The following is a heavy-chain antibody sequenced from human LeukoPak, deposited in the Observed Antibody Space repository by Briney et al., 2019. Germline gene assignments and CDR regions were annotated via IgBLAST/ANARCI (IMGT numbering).Heavy chain of an antibody. CDR2: IYYSGST. CDR3: ARDHPMITFGGVIVTTYFDY. D-gene: IGHD3-16*02. J-gene: IGHJ4*02. Sequence: SETLSLTCTVSGGSISSSSYYWGWIRQPPGKGLEWIGSIYYSGSTYYNPSLKSRVTISVDTSKNQFSLKLSSVTAADTAVYYCARDHPMITFGGVIVTTYFDYWGQGTLVTVSS. CDR1: GGSISSSSYY. V-gene: IGHV4-39*07.